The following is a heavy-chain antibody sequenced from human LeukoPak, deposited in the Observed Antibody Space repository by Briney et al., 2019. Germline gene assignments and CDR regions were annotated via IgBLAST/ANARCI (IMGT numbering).Heavy chain of an antibody. CDR3: ARRTRSQDFDY. D-gene: IGHD2-15*01. CDR1: GFTFSSYS. V-gene: IGHV3-48*04. J-gene: IGHJ4*02. CDR2: ITNIDSTK. Sequence: PGGSLRLSCAASGFTFSSYSMNWVRQAPGKGLEWVSYITNIDSTKKYADSVKGRFTISRDNAKNSLFLQMNSLRAEDTAVYYCARRTRSQDFDYWGQGTLVTVSS.